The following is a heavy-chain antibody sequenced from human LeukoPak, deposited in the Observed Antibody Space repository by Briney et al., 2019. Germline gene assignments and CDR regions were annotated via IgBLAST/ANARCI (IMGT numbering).Heavy chain of an antibody. V-gene: IGHV4-59*08. CDR2: IYYSGST. Sequence: PSETLSLTCTVSGGSISSYYWSWIRQPPGKGLEWIGYIYYSGSTNSNPSLKSRVTISVDTSKNQFSLNLNSVTAADTAVYYCARYASGSYLDLWGQGTLVTVSS. D-gene: IGHD3-10*01. CDR1: GGSISSYY. J-gene: IGHJ4*02. CDR3: ARYASGSYLDL.